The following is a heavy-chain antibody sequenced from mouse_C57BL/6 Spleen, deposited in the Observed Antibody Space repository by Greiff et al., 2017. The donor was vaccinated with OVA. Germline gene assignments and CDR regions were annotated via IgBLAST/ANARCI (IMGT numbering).Heavy chain of an antibody. CDR1: GYTFTSYW. CDR3: TREDYGSSYMDY. V-gene: IGHV1-5*01. J-gene: IGHJ2*01. CDR2: IYPGNSDT. D-gene: IGHD1-1*01. Sequence: EVKVEESGTVLARPGASVKMSCKTSGYTFTSYWMHWVKQRPGQGLEWIGAIYPGNSDTSYNQKFKGKAKLTAVTSASTAYMELSSLTNEDSAVYYCTREDYGSSYMDYWGQGTTLTVSS.